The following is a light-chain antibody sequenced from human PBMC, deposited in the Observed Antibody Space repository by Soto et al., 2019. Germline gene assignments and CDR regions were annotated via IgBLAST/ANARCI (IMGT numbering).Light chain of an antibody. Sequence: QSVLTQPPSVSGSPGQSVTISCTGISSDVGRYNRVSWYQQPPGTAPRLLIYEVHNRPPGVPDRFSGSKSANTASLTISGLQAEDEADYYCSLYTSSSTFVFGTGTKVTVL. CDR2: EVH. J-gene: IGLJ1*01. CDR1: SSDVGRYNR. V-gene: IGLV2-18*01. CDR3: SLYTSSSTFV.